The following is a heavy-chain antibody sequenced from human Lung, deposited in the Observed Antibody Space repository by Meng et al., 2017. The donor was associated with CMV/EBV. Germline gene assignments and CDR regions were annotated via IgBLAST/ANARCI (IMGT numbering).Heavy chain of an antibody. CDR3: ARGYCSSPSCYQVYYFDK. D-gene: IGHD2-2*01. V-gene: IGHV1-18*01. Sequence: ASVXVSXKASGYSFTTYGISWVRQAPGQGLEWMGWISPYNGRTNYAQRLRGRVTMTTDTSTSTVHMEVRSLRSDDTAVYFCARGYCSSPSCYQVYYFDKWGQGXLVTVSS. CDR2: ISPYNGRT. J-gene: IGHJ4*02. CDR1: GYSFTTYG.